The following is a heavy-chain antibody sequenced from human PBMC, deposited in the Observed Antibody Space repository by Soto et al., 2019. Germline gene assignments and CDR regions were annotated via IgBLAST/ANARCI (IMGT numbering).Heavy chain of an antibody. J-gene: IGHJ4*02. V-gene: IGHV4-30-4*01. CDR2: IYYSGST. D-gene: IGHD3-10*01. CDR1: GGSISSGDYY. CDR3: ARDRNYGSGSYLDY. Sequence: PSETLSLTCTVSGGSISSGDYYWSWIRQPPGKGLEWIGYIYYSGSTYYSPSLKSRVTISVDTSKNQFSLKLSSVTAADTAVYYCARDRNYGSGSYLDYWGQGTLVTVSS.